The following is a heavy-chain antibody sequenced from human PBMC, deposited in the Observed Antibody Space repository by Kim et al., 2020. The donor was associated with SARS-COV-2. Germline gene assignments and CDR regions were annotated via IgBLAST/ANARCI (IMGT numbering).Heavy chain of an antibody. V-gene: IGHV3-53*01. D-gene: IGHD4-17*01. Sequence: GGSLRLSCAASGFTVSSNYMSWVRQAPGKGLEWVSVIYSGGSTYYADSVKGRFTISRDNSKNTLYLQTNSLRAEDTAVYYCARVKVPTTVTTHYYYYGM. CDR2: IYSGGST. J-gene: IGHJ6*01. CDR3: ARVKVPTTVTTHYYYYGM. CDR1: GFTVSSNY.